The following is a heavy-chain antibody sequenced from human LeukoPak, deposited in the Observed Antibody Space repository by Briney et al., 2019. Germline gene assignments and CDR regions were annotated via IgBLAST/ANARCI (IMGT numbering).Heavy chain of an antibody. J-gene: IGHJ3*02. CDR3: ARGSGSYLSDAFDI. CDR2: IFHSGST. CDR1: GGSISSSNW. Sequence: SGTLSLTCAVSGGSISSSNWWSWVRQPPGKGLEWIGEIFHSGSTNYNPSLKSRVTISVDKSKNQFSLKLGSVTAADTAVYYCARGSGSYLSDAFDIWGQGTMVTVSS. V-gene: IGHV4-4*02. D-gene: IGHD1-26*01.